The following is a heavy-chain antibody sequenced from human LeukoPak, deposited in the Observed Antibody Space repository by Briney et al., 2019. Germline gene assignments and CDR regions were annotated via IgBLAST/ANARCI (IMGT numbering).Heavy chain of an antibody. J-gene: IGHJ2*01. V-gene: IGHV4-4*07. Sequence: SETLSLTCTVSGGSISSYDWSWIRQPAGKGLEWIGRIYTRGSTNYNPSLKSRVSMSVDTSKKQFSLKLSSVAAADTAVYYCARLSSSWYQDWYFDLWGRGTLVTVSS. CDR3: ARLSSSWYQDWYFDL. D-gene: IGHD6-13*01. CDR2: IYTRGST. CDR1: GGSISSYD.